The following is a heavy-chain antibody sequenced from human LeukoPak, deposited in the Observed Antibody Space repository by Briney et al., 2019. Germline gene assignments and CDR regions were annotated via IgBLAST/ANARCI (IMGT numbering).Heavy chain of an antibody. V-gene: IGHV4-59*08. Sequence: SETLSLTCTVSGGSISNYYWSWIRQPPGKGLEWIGYIYYSGTTNYSPSLKSRVTISVDTSKNQFSLKLSSVTAADTAVYYCAREVGATTWFPHWGQGTLVTVSS. J-gene: IGHJ4*02. CDR3: AREVGATTWFPH. CDR1: GGSISNYY. CDR2: IYYSGTT. D-gene: IGHD1-26*01.